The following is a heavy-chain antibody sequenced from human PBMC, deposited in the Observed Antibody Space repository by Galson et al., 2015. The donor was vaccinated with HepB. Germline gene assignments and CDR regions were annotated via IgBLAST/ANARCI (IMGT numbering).Heavy chain of an antibody. CDR1: GYTFTSYG. V-gene: IGHV1-18*04. CDR2: ISAYNGNT. Sequence: SVKVSCKASGYTFTSYGISWVRQAPGQGLEWMGWISAYNGNTNYAQRLQGRVTMTTDTSTSTAYMELRSLRSDDTAVYYCAREREIVVVPAASYYYYYYGMDVWGQGTTVTVSS. J-gene: IGHJ6*02. CDR3: AREREIVVVPAASYYYYYYGMDV. D-gene: IGHD2-2*01.